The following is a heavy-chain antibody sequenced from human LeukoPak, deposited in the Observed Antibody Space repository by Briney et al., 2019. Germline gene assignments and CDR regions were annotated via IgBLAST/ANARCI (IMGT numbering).Heavy chain of an antibody. V-gene: IGHV4-34*01. CDR1: GGSFSGYY. CDR3: ARGHDQGYCSSTSCSDAFDI. Sequence: SETLSLTCAVYGGSFSGYYWSWIRQPPGKGLEWIGEINHSGSTNYNPSLKSRVTISVDTSKNQFSLKLSSVTAADTAVYYCARGHDQGYCSSTSCSDAFDIWGQGTMVTVSS. CDR2: INHSGST. J-gene: IGHJ3*02. D-gene: IGHD2-2*01.